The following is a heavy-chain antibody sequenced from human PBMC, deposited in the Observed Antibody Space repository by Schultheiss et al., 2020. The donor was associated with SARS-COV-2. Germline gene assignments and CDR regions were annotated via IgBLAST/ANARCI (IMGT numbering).Heavy chain of an antibody. CDR3: AREGLRDYGDYRSFDY. J-gene: IGHJ4*02. D-gene: IGHD4-17*01. V-gene: IGHV3-30*01. CDR1: GFTFSSYA. Sequence: GGSLRLSCAASGFTFSSYAMHWVRQAPGKGLEWVAVISYDGSNKYYADSVKGRFTISRDNSKNTLYLQMNSLRAEDTAVYYCAREGLRDYGDYRSFDYWGQGTLVTVSS. CDR2: ISYDGSNK.